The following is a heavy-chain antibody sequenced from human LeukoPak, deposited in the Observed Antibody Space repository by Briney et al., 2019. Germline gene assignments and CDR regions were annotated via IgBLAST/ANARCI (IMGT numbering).Heavy chain of an antibody. CDR3: ARDSSSSWCWGDY. CDR2: IKQDGSEK. V-gene: IGHV3-7*01. CDR1: GFTFSSYW. J-gene: IGHJ4*02. D-gene: IGHD6-13*01. Sequence: GGSLRLSCAASGFTFSSYWMSWVRQAPGKGLEWVANIKQDGSEKYYVDSVKGRFTISRDNAKNSLYLQMNSLRAEDTAVYYCARDSSSSWCWGDYWGQGTLVTVSS.